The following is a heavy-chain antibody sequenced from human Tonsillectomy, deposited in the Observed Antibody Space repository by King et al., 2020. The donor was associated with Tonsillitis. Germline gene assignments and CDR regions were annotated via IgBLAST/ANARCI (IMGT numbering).Heavy chain of an antibody. J-gene: IGHJ6*03. D-gene: IGHD3-10*01. Sequence: VQLVESGGCLVQPGGSLILSCAASGFTFSIYEMNWFRQAPGKGLEWVSYIISSGDTIYYADSVKGRFTISRDNAKNSLYLQMNSLRGEDTAVYYCARVSVVRGIYYYYYYMDVWGKGTTVTVSS. CDR2: IISSGDTI. V-gene: IGHV3-48*03. CDR1: GFTFSIYE. CDR3: ARVSVVRGIYYYYYYMDV.